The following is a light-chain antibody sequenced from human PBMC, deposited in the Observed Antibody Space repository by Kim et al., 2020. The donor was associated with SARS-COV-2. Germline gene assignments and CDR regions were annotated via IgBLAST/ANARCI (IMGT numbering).Light chain of an antibody. V-gene: IGKV4-1*01. J-gene: IGKJ4*01. CDR3: QQYYSTPLT. Sequence: DIVLTQSPDSLAASLGERATINCKSSQNILYSSNNNNYLAWYQQKPGQPRKLLIYWASTRESGVPDRFSGSGSGTDFTLTITSLQAEDVAVYYCQQYYSTPLTFGGGTKVDIK. CDR2: WAS. CDR1: QNILYSSNNNNY.